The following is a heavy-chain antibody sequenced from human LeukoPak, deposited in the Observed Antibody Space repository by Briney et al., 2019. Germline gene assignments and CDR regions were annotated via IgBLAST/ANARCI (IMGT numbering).Heavy chain of an antibody. CDR1: GFTFSSDA. D-gene: IGHD5-18*01. CDR2: ISSNGGST. J-gene: IGHJ6*03. CDR3: ARDSSGYRYGYGYYYYYYMDV. V-gene: IGHV3-64*01. Sequence: PGGSLRLSCAASGFTFSSDAMHWVRQAPGKGLEYVSAISSNGGSTYYANSVKGRFTISKDNSKNTWYLQMGILRAEEMLLYYFARDSSGYRYGYGYYYYYYMDVWGKGTTVTVSS.